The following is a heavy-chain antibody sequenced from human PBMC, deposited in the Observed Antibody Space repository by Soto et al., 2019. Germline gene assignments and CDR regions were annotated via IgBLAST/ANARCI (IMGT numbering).Heavy chain of an antibody. CDR3: ARAIGVVPAAMRAFDI. CDR1: GFTFSSYG. CDR2: IWYDGSNK. J-gene: IGHJ3*02. V-gene: IGHV3-33*01. D-gene: IGHD2-2*01. Sequence: PGGSLRLSCAASGFTFSSYGMHWVRQAPGKGLEWVAVIWYDGSNKYYADSVKGRFTISRHNSKNTLYLQMNSLRAEDTAVYYCARAIGVVPAAMRAFDIWGQGTMVTVSS.